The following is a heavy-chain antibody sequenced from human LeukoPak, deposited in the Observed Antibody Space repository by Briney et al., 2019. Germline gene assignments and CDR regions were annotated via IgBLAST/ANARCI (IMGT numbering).Heavy chain of an antibody. CDR1: GGSFSGYY. V-gene: IGHV4-34*01. CDR2: INHSGST. J-gene: IGHJ4*02. CDR3: ARVVSGYGAVFDY. D-gene: IGHD5-12*01. Sequence: SETLSLTCAVYGGSFSGYYWSWIRQPPGKGLEGIGEINHSGSTNYNPSLKSRVTISVDTSKNQFSLKLSSVTAADTAVYYCARVVSGYGAVFDYWGQGTLVTVSS.